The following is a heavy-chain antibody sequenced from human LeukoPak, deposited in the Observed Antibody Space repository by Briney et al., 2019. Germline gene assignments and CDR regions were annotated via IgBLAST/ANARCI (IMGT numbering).Heavy chain of an antibody. V-gene: IGHV1-46*03. CDR2: IDPSGGST. CDR3: ARPVMWYFDY. CDR1: GYSFTTYY. D-gene: IGHD2-15*01. Sequence: ASVKVSCKTSGYSFTTYYIHWVRQARGRGLEWMGVIDPSGGSTIYAQKFQGRVTMTRDTSTSVVYMDLSSLRSDDTAVYYCARPVMWYFDYWGQGTLVTVSS. J-gene: IGHJ4*02.